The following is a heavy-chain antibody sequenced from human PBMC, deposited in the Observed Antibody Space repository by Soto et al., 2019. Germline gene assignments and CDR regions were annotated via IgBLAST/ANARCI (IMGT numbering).Heavy chain of an antibody. CDR1: GFTVRNNY. CDR3: ARGYSYTQPVFDY. CDR2: IYSSGST. Sequence: GGSLRLSCAASGFTVRNNYMTWVRQTPGKGLEWVSFIYSSGSTYYADSVKGRFTISRDNFKNTLYLQMNSLRAEDTAVYYCARGYSYTQPVFDYWGLGTLVTVSS. V-gene: IGHV3-53*01. D-gene: IGHD5-18*01. J-gene: IGHJ4*02.